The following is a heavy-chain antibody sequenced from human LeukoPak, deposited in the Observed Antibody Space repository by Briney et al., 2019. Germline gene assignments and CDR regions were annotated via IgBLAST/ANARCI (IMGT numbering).Heavy chain of an antibody. CDR1: GGSISSYY. V-gene: IGHV4-59*12. D-gene: IGHD3-3*01. J-gene: IGHJ5*02. CDR3: ARDGGLRFLEWPHNWFDP. CDR2: IYYSGST. Sequence: SETLSLTCTVSGGSISSYYWSWIRQPPGKGLEWIGYIYYSGSTNYNPSLKSRVTISVDTSKNQFSLKLSSVTAADTAVYYCARDGGLRFLEWPHNWFDPWGQGTLVTVSP.